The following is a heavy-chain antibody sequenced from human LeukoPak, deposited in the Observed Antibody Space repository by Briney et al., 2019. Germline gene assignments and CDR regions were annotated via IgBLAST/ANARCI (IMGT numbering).Heavy chain of an antibody. Sequence: GGSLRLSCAASGFTFSSYWMHWVRQAPGKGLVWVSRINSDGSSTSYADSVKGRFTISRDNARNTLYLQMNSLRVEDTAVYYCARGLGGWYAGCDYWGQGTLVTVSS. CDR1: GFTFSSYW. V-gene: IGHV3-74*01. CDR3: ARGLGGWYAGCDY. D-gene: IGHD6-19*01. CDR2: INSDGSST. J-gene: IGHJ4*02.